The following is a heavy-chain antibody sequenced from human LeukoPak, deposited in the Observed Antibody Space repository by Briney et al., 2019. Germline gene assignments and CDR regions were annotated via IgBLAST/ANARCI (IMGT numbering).Heavy chain of an antibody. J-gene: IGHJ4*02. CDR3: ARDLFPRGSHQKTGYFDY. CDR1: GFTFSSYA. V-gene: IGHV3-30-3*01. Sequence: GRSLRLSCAASGFTFSSYAMHWVRQAPGKGLEWVAVISYDGSNKYYSDSVKGRFTISRDNSKNTLYLQMNSLRAEDTAVYYCARDLFPRGSHQKTGYFDYWGQGTLVTVSS. CDR2: ISYDGSNK. D-gene: IGHD2-15*01.